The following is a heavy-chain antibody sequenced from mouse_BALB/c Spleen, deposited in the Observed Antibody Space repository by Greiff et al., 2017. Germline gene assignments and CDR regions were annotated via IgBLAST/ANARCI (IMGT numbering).Heavy chain of an antibody. CDR1: GFTFSSFG. Sequence: EVKLMESGGGLVQPGGSRKLSCAASGFTFSSFGMHWVRQAPEKGLEWVAYISSGSSTIYYADTVKGRFTISRDNPKNTLFLQMTSLRSEDTAMYYCARGNYGPYYAMDYWGQGTSVTVSS. CDR3: ARGNYGPYYAMDY. J-gene: IGHJ4*01. CDR2: ISSGSSTI. D-gene: IGHD2-1*01. V-gene: IGHV5-17*02.